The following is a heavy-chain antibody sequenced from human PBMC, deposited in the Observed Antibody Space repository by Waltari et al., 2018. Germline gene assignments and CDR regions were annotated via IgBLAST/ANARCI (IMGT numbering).Heavy chain of an antibody. CDR3: AREDIVATKVFDD. J-gene: IGHJ4*01. Sequence: QVQLMQSGAEVEKPGASVKVSCQTSGFTFTSYHMHWVRQAPGQGLEWMGWINCKNGDRGYAQKFRGRVTLTRETSLSTIYMEMNRLTSDDTAVYYCAREDIVATKVFDDWGHGTLVTVSS. CDR2: INCKNGDR. CDR1: GFTFTSYH. V-gene: IGHV1-2*02. D-gene: IGHD5-12*01.